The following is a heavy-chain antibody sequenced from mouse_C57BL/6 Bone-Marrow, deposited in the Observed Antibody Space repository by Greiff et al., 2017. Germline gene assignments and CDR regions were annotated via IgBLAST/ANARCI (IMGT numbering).Heavy chain of an antibody. CDR1: GYTFTSYW. J-gene: IGHJ3*01. V-gene: IGHV1-59*01. CDR3: ASGGAWVAY. Sequence: VQLQQPGAELVRPGTSVKLSCKASGYTFTSYWMHWVKQRPGQGLEWIGVIDPSDSYTNYNQKFKGKATLTVDTSSSTAYMQLSSLTSEDSAVYYGASGGAWVAYWGQGTLV. CDR2: IDPSDSYT.